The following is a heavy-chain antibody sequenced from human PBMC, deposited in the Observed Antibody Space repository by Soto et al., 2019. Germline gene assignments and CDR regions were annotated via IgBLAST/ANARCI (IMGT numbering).Heavy chain of an antibody. CDR3: AREGSYSAYNFAHGIQLWSFDF. D-gene: IGHD5-12*01. Sequence: SETLSLTCTVSGGSINTFYWSWARQPVGKGLEWIGRIFSSGSTSFNSSLESRVAMSVDTSKNHFSLNLSSVTAADMAVYYCAREGSYSAYNFAHGIQLWSFDFWGQGALVTVSS. J-gene: IGHJ4*02. CDR1: GGSINTFY. V-gene: IGHV4-4*07. CDR2: IFSSGST.